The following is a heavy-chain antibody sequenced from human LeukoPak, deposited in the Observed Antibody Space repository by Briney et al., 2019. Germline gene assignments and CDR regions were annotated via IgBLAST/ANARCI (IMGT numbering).Heavy chain of an antibody. Sequence: GSLRLSCAASGFTFSSYAMTWVRQAPGKGLAWVSSISKSDGSTYYADSVKGRFTTSRDNSKNTVYLHMDSLRVEDTAIYYCARGALIPDFRGQGTLVTVSS. D-gene: IGHD2-21*01. J-gene: IGHJ4*02. CDR2: ISKSDGST. CDR1: GFTFSSYA. CDR3: ARGALIPDF. V-gene: IGHV3-23*01.